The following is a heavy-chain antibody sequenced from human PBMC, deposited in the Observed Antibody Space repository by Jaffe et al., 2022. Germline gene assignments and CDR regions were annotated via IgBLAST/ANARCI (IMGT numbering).Heavy chain of an antibody. CDR2: IYTSGST. V-gene: IGHV4-61*02. D-gene: IGHD3-16*01. CDR3: ARGGLGGSGRVEWFDP. Sequence: QVQLQESGPGLVKPSQTLSLTCTVSGGSISSGSYYWSWIRQPAGKGLEWIGRIYTSGSTNYNPSLKSRVTISVDTSKNQFSLKLSSVTAADTAVYYCARGGLGGSGRVEWFDPWGQGTLVTVSS. CDR1: GGSISSGSYY. J-gene: IGHJ5*02.